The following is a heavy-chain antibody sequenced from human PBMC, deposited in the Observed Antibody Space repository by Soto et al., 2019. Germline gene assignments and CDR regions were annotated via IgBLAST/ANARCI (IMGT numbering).Heavy chain of an antibody. CDR1: GFTFSSYG. Sequence: PGGSLRLSCAASGFTFSSYGMHWVRQAPGKGLEWVAVISYDGSNKYYADSVKGRFTISRDNSKNTLYLQMNSLRAEDTAAYYCANSLRFLEWLSTPDYWGQGTLVTVSS. D-gene: IGHD3-3*01. J-gene: IGHJ4*02. V-gene: IGHV3-30*18. CDR3: ANSLRFLEWLSTPDY. CDR2: ISYDGSNK.